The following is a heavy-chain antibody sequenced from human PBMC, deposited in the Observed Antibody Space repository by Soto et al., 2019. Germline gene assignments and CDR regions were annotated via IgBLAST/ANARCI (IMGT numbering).Heavy chain of an antibody. CDR3: AKDHMAWAGLFDS. D-gene: IGHD6-19*01. CDR1: GFTFDNYA. CDR2: ISWNSGNI. V-gene: IGHV3-9*01. J-gene: IGHJ4*02. Sequence: LRLSCAASGFTFDNYAMHWVRQVPGKGLEWVSGISWNSGNIGYADSVKGRFTISRDNAQNSLYLQMNSLRSEDTAFYYCAKDHMAWAGLFDSWGQGTLVTVSS.